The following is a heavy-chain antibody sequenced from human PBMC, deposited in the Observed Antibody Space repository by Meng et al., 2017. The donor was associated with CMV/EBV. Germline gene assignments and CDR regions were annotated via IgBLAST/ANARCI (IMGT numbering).Heavy chain of an antibody. CDR3: ARVPYSSSWYEPSPVY. Sequence: LSLTCAASGFTFSSYSMNWVRQAPGKGLEWVSSISSSSYIYYADSVKGRFTISRDNAKNSLYLQMNSLRAEDTAVYYCARVPYSSSWYEPSPVYWGQGTLVTVSS. D-gene: IGHD6-13*01. CDR1: GFTFSSYS. CDR2: ISSSSYI. J-gene: IGHJ4*02. V-gene: IGHV3-21*01.